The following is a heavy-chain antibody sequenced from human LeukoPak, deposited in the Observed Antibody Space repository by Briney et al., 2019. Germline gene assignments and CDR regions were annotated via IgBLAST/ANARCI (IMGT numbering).Heavy chain of an antibody. D-gene: IGHD4-17*01. CDR2: IIPILGIA. J-gene: IGHJ3*02. Sequence: SVKVSCKASGGTFSSYTISWVRQAPGQGLEWMGRIIPILGIANYAQKFQGRVTITADKSTSTAYMELSSLRSEDTAVYYCAREASNYGDYVYDAFDIWGQGTMVTVSS. V-gene: IGHV1-69*04. CDR3: AREASNYGDYVYDAFDI. CDR1: GGTFSSYT.